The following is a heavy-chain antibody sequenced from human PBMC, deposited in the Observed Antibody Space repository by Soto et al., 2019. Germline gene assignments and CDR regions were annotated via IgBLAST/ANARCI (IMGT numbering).Heavy chain of an antibody. Sequence: LSLTCTVSGGSISSRSYYWGWIRQPPGKGLEWIGSIYYSGSTYYNPSLNSRVTISVDTSKNQFSLKLSSVTAADTAVYYCARVYYDFWSGYSLNWFDPWGQGTLVTVSS. V-gene: IGHV4-39*01. CDR3: ARVYYDFWSGYSLNWFDP. D-gene: IGHD3-3*01. CDR1: GGSISSRSYY. CDR2: IYYSGST. J-gene: IGHJ5*02.